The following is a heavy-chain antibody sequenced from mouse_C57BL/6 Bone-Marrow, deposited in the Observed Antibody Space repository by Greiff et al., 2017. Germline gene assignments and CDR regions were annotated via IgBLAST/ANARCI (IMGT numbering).Heavy chain of an antibody. CDR1: GFTFSDYG. Sequence: DVQLVESGGGLVKPGGSLKLSCAASGFTFSDYGMHWVRQAPEKGLEWVAYISSGSSTIYYADTVKGRFTISRDNAKNNLFLQMTSLRSEDTAMYYCARQGTTDAMDYWGQGTSVTVSS. V-gene: IGHV5-17*01. CDR2: ISSGSSTI. J-gene: IGHJ4*01. D-gene: IGHD1-1*01. CDR3: ARQGTTDAMDY.